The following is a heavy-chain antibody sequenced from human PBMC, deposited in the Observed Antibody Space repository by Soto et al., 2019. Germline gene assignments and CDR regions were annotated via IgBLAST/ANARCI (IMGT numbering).Heavy chain of an antibody. CDR3: ARDGGYDILTGYSQQYYFDY. Sequence: PSETLSLTCTVSGGSISSYYWSWIRQPPGKGLEWIGYIYYSGSTNYNPSLKSRVTMSVDTSKNQFSLKLSSVTAADTAVYYCARDGGYDILTGYSQQYYFDYWGQGTLVTVSS. D-gene: IGHD3-9*01. J-gene: IGHJ4*02. CDR2: IYYSGST. CDR1: GGSISSYY. V-gene: IGHV4-59*01.